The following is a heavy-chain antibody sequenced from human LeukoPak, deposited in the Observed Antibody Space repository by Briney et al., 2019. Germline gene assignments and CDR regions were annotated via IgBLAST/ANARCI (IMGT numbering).Heavy chain of an antibody. CDR3: ARDGLIAVAGFDY. Sequence: GASVKVSCKASGYTFTDYYMHWVRQAPGQGLEWMGRINPNNGGTNYAQKFQGWVTMTRDTSISTAYMELSRLRSDDTAVYYCARDGLIAVAGFDYWSQGTLVTVSS. CDR2: INPNNGGT. J-gene: IGHJ4*02. V-gene: IGHV1-2*04. CDR1: GYTFTDYY. D-gene: IGHD6-19*01.